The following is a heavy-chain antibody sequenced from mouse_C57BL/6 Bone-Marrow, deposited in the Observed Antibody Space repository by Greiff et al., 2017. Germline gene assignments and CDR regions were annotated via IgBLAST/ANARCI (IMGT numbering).Heavy chain of an antibody. CDR2: INPSTGGT. V-gene: IGHV1-42*01. Sequence: VHVKQSGPELVKPGASVKISCKASGYSFTGYYMNWVKQSPEKSLEWIGEINPSTGGTTYNQKFKAKATLTVDKSSSTAYMQLKSLTSEDSAVYYCARGGVLRPLFAYWGQGTLVTVSA. CDR1: GYSFTGYY. J-gene: IGHJ3*01. CDR3: ARGGVLRPLFAY. D-gene: IGHD1-2*01.